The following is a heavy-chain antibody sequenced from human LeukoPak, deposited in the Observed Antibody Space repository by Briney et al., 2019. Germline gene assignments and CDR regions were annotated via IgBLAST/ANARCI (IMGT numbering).Heavy chain of an antibody. CDR2: IYYSGTT. CDR3: ARIGLPDDSFGYYYFDY. D-gene: IGHD3-22*01. CDR1: GGSISSSSYY. V-gene: IGHV4-39*01. Sequence: SETLSLTCTVSGGSISSSSYYWGWIRQPPGKGLEWIGSIYYSGTTYYNASLQSRVTISVDTSKSQFSLKLSSVTAADTAVYYCARIGLPDDSFGYYYFDYWGLGTLVTVSS. J-gene: IGHJ4*02.